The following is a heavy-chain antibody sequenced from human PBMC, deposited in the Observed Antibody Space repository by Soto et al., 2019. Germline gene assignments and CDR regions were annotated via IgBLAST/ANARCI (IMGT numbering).Heavy chain of an antibody. D-gene: IGHD2-15*01. CDR2: INRDGTVT. Sequence: GGALSLPREVSGLTYSASWRHWFRECPGKGLVWVSSINRDGTVTNYAAPVKGRFPISRDSAEKTLYLQINSLRADDTGVYSCARADIVLGPSMRIWAQGTTVNVYS. J-gene: IGHJ6*02. V-gene: IGHV3-74*01. CDR1: GLTYSASW. CDR3: ARADIVLGPSMRI.